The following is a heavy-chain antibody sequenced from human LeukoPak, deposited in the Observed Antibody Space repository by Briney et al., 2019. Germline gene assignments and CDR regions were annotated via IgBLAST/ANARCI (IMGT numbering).Heavy chain of an antibody. CDR1: GGSISSSGYY. Sequence: PSETLSLTCTVSGGSISSSGYYWGWIRQPPGKGLEWIGSIYYSGSTYYNPSLKSRVTISVDTSKNQFSLKLSSVTAADTAVYYCARLGGYSYGRTFDYWGQGTLVTVSS. CDR2: IYYSGST. V-gene: IGHV4-39*01. J-gene: IGHJ4*02. CDR3: ARLGGYSYGRTFDY. D-gene: IGHD5-18*01.